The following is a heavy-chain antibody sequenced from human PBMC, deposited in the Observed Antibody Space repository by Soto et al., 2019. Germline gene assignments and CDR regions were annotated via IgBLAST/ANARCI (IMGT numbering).Heavy chain of an antibody. CDR2: IYSGGST. CDR1: GFTVYSNY. D-gene: IGHD3-22*01. CDR3: ARDRVESGYPEYFQH. J-gene: IGHJ1*01. V-gene: IGHV3-53*01. Sequence: PGGSLRLSCAASGFTVYSNYMSWVRQAPGKGLEWVSVIYSGGSTYYADSVKGRFTISRDNSKNTLYLQMNSLRAEDTAVYYCARDRVESGYPEYFQHWGQGTLVTVSS.